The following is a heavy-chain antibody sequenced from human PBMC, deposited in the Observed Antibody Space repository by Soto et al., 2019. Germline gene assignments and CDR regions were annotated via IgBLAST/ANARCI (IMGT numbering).Heavy chain of an antibody. CDR3: AKATPHSEWGYGRSTSCGAEYFQN. V-gene: IGHV3-23*01. CDR2: IHSGGT. CDR1: GFTFINFA. D-gene: IGHD2-2*01. Sequence: EVQLLESGGGLVQPGGSLRLSCAASGFTFINFAMSWVRQAPGKGLEWVSTIHSGGTYYADSVRGRFNISRDNSKNTLSLQMNNLSAEDTAVYYCAKATPHSEWGYGRSTSCGAEYFQNWGQGTLVSVSS. J-gene: IGHJ1*01.